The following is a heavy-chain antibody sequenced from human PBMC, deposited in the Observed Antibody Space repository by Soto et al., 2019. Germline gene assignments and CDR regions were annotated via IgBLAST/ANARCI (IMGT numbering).Heavy chain of an antibody. CDR3: ARGRNYDFWSGYYLYFDY. V-gene: IGHV4-34*01. D-gene: IGHD3-3*01. Sequence: SETLSLTSAVYGGSFSGYYWSWIRQPPGKGLEWIGEINHSGSTNYNPSLKSRVTISVDTSKNQFSLKLSSVTAADTAVYYCARGRNYDFWSGYYLYFDYWGQGTLVTVSS. J-gene: IGHJ4*02. CDR2: INHSGST. CDR1: GGSFSGYY.